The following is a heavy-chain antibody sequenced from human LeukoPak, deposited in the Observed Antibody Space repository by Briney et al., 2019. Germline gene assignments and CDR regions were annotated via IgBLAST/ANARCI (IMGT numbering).Heavy chain of an antibody. Sequence: GGSLRLSCAASGFTFSSYAMSWVRQAPGKGLGWVSYISSSGSTIYYADSVKGRFTISRDKAKNSLYLQMNSLRAEDTAVYYCARDRGPVVPAAIGFYYGMDVWGQGTTVTVSS. J-gene: IGHJ6*02. D-gene: IGHD2-2*01. CDR3: ARDRGPVVPAAIGFYYGMDV. CDR1: GFTFSSYA. CDR2: ISSSGSTI. V-gene: IGHV3-48*01.